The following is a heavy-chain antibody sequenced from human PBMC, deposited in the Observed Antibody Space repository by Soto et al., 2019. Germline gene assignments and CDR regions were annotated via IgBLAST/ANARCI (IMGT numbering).Heavy chain of an antibody. CDR1: GGSFSGYY. CDR2: INHSGST. CDR3: ARDKITGLVDY. D-gene: IGHD2-8*02. J-gene: IGHJ4*02. V-gene: IGHV4-34*01. Sequence: QVQLQQWGAGLLKPSETLSLTCAVYGGSFSGYYWTWIRQPPGTGLEWIGEINHSGSTNYNPYLKSRVTIPVDKSKNQFSLKLTSVTAADTAVYYCARDKITGLVDYWGQGTLVTVSS.